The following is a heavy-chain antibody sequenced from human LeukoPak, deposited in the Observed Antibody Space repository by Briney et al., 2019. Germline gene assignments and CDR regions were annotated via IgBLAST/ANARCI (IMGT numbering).Heavy chain of an antibody. J-gene: IGHJ6*02. CDR2: IYYSGST. D-gene: IGHD5-18*01. CDR1: GGSISSYY. V-gene: IGHV4-59*08. CDR3: ARHSTWIQLWLLAVGGMDV. Sequence: SETLSLTCTVSGGSISSYYWSWIRQPPGKGLEWIGYIYYSGSTNYNPSLKSRVTISVDTSKNQFSLKLSSVTAADTAVYYCARHSTWIQLWLLAVGGMDVWGQGTTVTVSS.